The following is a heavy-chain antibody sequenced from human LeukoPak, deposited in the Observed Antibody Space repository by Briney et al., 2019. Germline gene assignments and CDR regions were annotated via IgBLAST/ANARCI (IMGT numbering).Heavy chain of an antibody. Sequence: PGGSLRLSCAASGFTFSSCSMNWVRQAPGKGLEWVSSISSSSSYIYYADSVKGRFTISRDNAKNSLYLQMNSLRAEDTAVYYCARPLYGDYTFDYWGQGTLVTVSS. CDR3: ARPLYGDYTFDY. D-gene: IGHD4-17*01. V-gene: IGHV3-21*01. CDR2: ISSSSSYI. J-gene: IGHJ4*02. CDR1: GFTFSSCS.